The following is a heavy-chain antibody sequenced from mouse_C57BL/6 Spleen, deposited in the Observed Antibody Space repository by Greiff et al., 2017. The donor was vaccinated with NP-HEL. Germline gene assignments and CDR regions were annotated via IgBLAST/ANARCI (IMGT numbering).Heavy chain of an antibody. CDR2: IYPGDGDT. D-gene: IGHD2-1*01. J-gene: IGHJ1*03. V-gene: IGHV1-82*01. Sequence: VKLVESGPELVKPGASVKISCKASGYAFSSSWMNWVKQRPGKGLEWIGRIYPGDGDTNYNGKFKGKATLTADKSSSTAYMQLSSLTSEDSAVYFCARERGNYRYFDVWGTGTTVTVSS. CDR3: ARERGNYRYFDV. CDR1: GYAFSSSW.